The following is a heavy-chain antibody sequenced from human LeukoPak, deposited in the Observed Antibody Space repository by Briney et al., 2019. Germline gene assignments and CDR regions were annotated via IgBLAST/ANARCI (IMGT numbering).Heavy chain of an antibody. D-gene: IGHD1-26*01. V-gene: IGHV3-48*04. CDR2: ISSSGNTI. Sequence: GGSLRLSCAASGFTFSSYSMNWVRQAPGKGLEWVSYISSSGNTIYYADSVKGRFTISRDNAKNSLYLQMNSLRADDTAVYFCARTVGAGEGFDYWGQGTLVTVSS. CDR3: ARTVGAGEGFDY. CDR1: GFTFSSYS. J-gene: IGHJ4*02.